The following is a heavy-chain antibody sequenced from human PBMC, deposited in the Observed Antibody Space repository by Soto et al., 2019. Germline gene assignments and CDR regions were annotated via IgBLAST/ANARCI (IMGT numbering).Heavy chain of an antibody. CDR3: ARDPSIVLVPAATYYYYYYGMDV. CDR1: GFPFSSYW. D-gene: IGHD2-2*01. V-gene: IGHV3-7*01. CDR2: IKQDGSEK. J-gene: IGHJ6*02. Sequence: GGSLRLSCAASGFPFSSYWMSWVRQAPGKGLEWVANIKQDGSEKYYVDSVKGRFTISRDNAKNSLYLQMNSLRAEDTAVYYCARDPSIVLVPAATYYYYYYGMDVWGQGTTVTVSS.